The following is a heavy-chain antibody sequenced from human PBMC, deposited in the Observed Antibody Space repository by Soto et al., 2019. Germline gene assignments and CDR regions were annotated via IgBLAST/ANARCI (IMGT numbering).Heavy chain of an antibody. J-gene: IGHJ6*02. V-gene: IGHV1-18*01. Sequence: QVQVVQSGDEVKKPGASVKVSCKASGYTFTNYGFSWVRQAPGQGLEWMGWISGYNGNTKYAEKFQGRGTMPTDTSTSTAHMELRSLRSDDTAVYYCAREGQAPYYYYGMDVWRQGTAVTVSS. CDR1: GYTFTNYG. CDR3: AREGQAPYYYYGMDV. CDR2: ISGYNGNT.